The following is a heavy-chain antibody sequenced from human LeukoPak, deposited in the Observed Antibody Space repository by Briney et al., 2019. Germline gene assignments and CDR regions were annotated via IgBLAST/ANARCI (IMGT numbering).Heavy chain of an antibody. J-gene: IGHJ5*02. CDR1: GGSISSGSYY. D-gene: IGHD6-19*01. CDR3: ARVPQWLDAAWFDP. CDR2: IYTSGST. V-gene: IGHV4-61*02. Sequence: SQTLSLTCTVSGGSISSGSYYWSWIRQPAGKGLEWIGRIYTSGSTNYNPSLKSRVTISVDTSKNQFSLKLSSVTAADTAVYYCARVPQWLDAAWFDPWGQGTLVTVSS.